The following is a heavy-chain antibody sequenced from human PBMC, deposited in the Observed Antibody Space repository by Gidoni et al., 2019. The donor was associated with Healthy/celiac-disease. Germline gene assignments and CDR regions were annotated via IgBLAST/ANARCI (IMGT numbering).Heavy chain of an antibody. J-gene: IGHJ3*02. CDR3: ARHSGSSWYTSDAFDI. Sequence: QLQLQESGPGLVKPSATLSLTCTVSGGSISSSRYYWGWIRQPPGKGLEWIGSIYYSGSTYYNPSLKSRVTISVDTSKNQFSLKLSSVTAADTAVYYCARHSGSSWYTSDAFDIWGQGTMVTVSS. CDR2: IYYSGST. CDR1: GGSISSSRYY. D-gene: IGHD6-13*01. V-gene: IGHV4-39*01.